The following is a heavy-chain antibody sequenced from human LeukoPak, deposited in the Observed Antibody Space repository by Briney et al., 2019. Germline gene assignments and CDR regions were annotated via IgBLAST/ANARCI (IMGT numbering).Heavy chain of an antibody. CDR3: ARANSGGGNLPFDY. Sequence: GGSLRLSCAASGFTVSSNYMSWVRQAPGKGLGCVSVIYSSGSPYYAASVKGRFTISRDNSKNTLYLQMNSLRAEDTAVYYCARANSGGGNLPFDYWGQGALVTVSS. V-gene: IGHV3-66*01. CDR1: GFTVSSNY. J-gene: IGHJ4*02. D-gene: IGHD4-23*01. CDR2: IYSSGSP.